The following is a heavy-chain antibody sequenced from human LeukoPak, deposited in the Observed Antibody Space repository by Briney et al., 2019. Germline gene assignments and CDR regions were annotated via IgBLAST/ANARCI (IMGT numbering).Heavy chain of an antibody. CDR3: ARDQSYDILTGYYYFDY. CDR1: GYTFTGYY. D-gene: IGHD3-9*01. CDR2: INPNSGGT. Sequence: ASVKVSCKASGYTFTGYYMHWARQAPGQGLEWMGWINPNSGGTNYAQKFQGRVTMTRDTSISTAYMELSRLRSDDTAVYYCARDQSYDILTGYYYFDYWGQGTLVTVSS. V-gene: IGHV1-2*02. J-gene: IGHJ4*02.